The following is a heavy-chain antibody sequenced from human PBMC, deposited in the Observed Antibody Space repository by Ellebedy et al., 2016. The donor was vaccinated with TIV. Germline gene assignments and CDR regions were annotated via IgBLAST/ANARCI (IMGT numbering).Heavy chain of an antibody. J-gene: IGHJ5*02. CDR3: ARRRSYYGSASNWFDP. V-gene: IGHV1-8*01. Sequence: ASVKVSXKASRYTFTSYDINWVRQATGQGLEWMGWMNPNSGNTGYAQKFQGRVTMTRNTSISTAYMELSSLRSEDTAVYYCARRRSYYGSASNWFDPWGQGTLVTVSS. CDR2: MNPNSGNT. CDR1: RYTFTSYD. D-gene: IGHD3-10*01.